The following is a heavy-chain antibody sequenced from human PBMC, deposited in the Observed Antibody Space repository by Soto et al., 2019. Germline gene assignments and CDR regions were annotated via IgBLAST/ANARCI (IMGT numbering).Heavy chain of an antibody. CDR1: GGSISSYY. J-gene: IGHJ6*02. V-gene: IGHV4-59*01. CDR2: IYYSGST. Sequence: SETLSLTCTVSGGSISSYYWSWIRQPPGKGLEWIGYIYYSGSTNYNPSLKSRVTISVDTSKNQFSLKLSSVTAADTAVYYCARDRLGYYYGSGSPMGGMDVWGQGTTVTVSS. CDR3: ARDRLGYYYGSGSPMGGMDV. D-gene: IGHD3-10*01.